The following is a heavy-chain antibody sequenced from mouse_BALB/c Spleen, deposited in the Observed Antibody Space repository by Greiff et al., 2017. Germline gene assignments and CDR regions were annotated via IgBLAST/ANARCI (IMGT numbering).Heavy chain of an antibody. V-gene: IGHV2-9*02. J-gene: IGHJ3*01. Sequence: VQVVESGPGLVAPSQSLSITCTVSGFSLTSYGVHWVRQPPGKGLEWLGVIWAGGSTNYNSALMSRLSISKDNSKSQVFLKMNSLQTDDTAMYYCARGYRYDCPWFAYWGQGTLVTVSA. CDR1: GFSLTSYG. CDR3: ARGYRYDCPWFAY. D-gene: IGHD2-14*01. CDR2: IWAGGST.